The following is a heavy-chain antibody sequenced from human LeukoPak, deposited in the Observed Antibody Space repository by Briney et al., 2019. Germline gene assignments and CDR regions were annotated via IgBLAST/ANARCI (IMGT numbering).Heavy chain of an antibody. CDR2: ISAYNGNT. CDR1: GYIFTNYG. J-gene: IGHJ3*02. V-gene: IGHV1-18*01. D-gene: IGHD3-22*01. CDR3: ARDGGAGYYDSSGYQGAFDI. Sequence: ASVKVSCKASGYIFTNYGISWVRQAPGQGLEWMGWISAYNGNTNYAQKLQGRVTMTTDTSTSTAYMELRSLRSDDTAVYYCARDGGAGYYDSSGYQGAFDIWGQGTMVTVSS.